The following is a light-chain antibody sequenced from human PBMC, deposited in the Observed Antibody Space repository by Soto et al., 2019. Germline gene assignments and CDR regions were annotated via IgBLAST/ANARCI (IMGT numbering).Light chain of an antibody. CDR2: GTS. CDR1: QSVSSNY. J-gene: IGKJ1*01. V-gene: IGKV3-20*01. Sequence: DIVLTQSPGTLSLSPGERATLSCRATQSVSSNYLAWYQQKPGQAPRLLIYGTSSRATGIPDRFSGSGSGTDFTLTISRLEPEDFAVYYCQQYGSLWTFGQGTKVDIK. CDR3: QQYGSLWT.